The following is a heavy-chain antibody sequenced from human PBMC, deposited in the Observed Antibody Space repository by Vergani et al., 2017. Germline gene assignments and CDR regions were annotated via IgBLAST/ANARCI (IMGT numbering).Heavy chain of an antibody. Sequence: QVQLVESGGGVVQPGGSLRLSCAASGFSFSTYGMHGARQAPGRGLEWVAFLRYDGSNEYYGDAVKGRFIISRDNSKNMLSLEMHSLRPEDTAVYYCAKIYCSSLNCFAFYGMDVWGQGTTVTVSS. J-gene: IGHJ6*02. D-gene: IGHD2-2*01. V-gene: IGHV3-30*02. CDR1: GFSFSTYG. CDR3: AKIYCSSLNCFAFYGMDV. CDR2: LRYDGSNE.